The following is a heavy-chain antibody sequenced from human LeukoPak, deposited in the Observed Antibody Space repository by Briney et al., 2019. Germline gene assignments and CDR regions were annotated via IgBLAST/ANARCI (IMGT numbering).Heavy chain of an antibody. CDR2: ISTTSTYT. CDR1: GFTFSDYY. D-gene: IGHD4-17*01. V-gene: IGHV3-11*06. CDR3: ARRRRVTNYYYGMDV. Sequence: GGSLRLSCAASGFTFSDYYMTWVRQAPGKGLEWVSTISTTSTYTHYADSVKGRFTISRDNSKNTLYLQMNSLRAEDTAVYYCARRRRVTNYYYGMDVWGQGTTVTVSS. J-gene: IGHJ6*02.